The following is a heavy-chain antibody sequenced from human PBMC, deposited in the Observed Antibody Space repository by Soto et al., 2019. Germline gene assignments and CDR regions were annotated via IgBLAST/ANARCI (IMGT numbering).Heavy chain of an antibody. CDR3: ARDFGNSITSPYGMDV. V-gene: IGHV3-21*01. CDR2: ISSSSSYI. Sequence: KPGGSLRLSCAASGFTFSSYSMNWVRQAPGKGLEWVSSISSSSSYIYYADSVKGRFTISRDNAKNSLYLQMNSLRAEDTAVYYCARDFGNSITSPYGMDVWGQGTTVTVSS. J-gene: IGHJ6*02. D-gene: IGHD5-12*01. CDR1: GFTFSSYS.